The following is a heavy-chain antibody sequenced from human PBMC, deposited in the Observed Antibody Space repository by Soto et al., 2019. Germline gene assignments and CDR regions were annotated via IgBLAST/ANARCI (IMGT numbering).Heavy chain of an antibody. CDR2: IWYDGSNK. Sequence: QVQLVESGGGVVQPGRSLRLSCAASGFTFSSYGMHWVRQAPGKGLEWVAVIWYDGSNKYYADSVKGRFTISRDNSKNTLYLQRNSLRAEDTAVYYCARDLRGIWFGELDYWGQGTLVTVSS. CDR3: ARDLRGIWFGELDY. D-gene: IGHD3-10*01. J-gene: IGHJ4*02. V-gene: IGHV3-33*01. CDR1: GFTFSSYG.